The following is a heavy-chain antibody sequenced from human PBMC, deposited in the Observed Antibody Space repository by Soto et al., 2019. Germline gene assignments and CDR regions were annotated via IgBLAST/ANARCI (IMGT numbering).Heavy chain of an antibody. V-gene: IGHV3-23*01. CDR1: GFTFGSYA. D-gene: IGHD3-22*01. J-gene: IGHJ3*02. CDR3: AKDPRYYDSSGYAGIDAFDI. CDR2: ISGSGGST. Sequence: GGSLRLSCAASGFTFGSYAMSWVRQAPGKGLEWVSAISGSGGSTYYADSVKGRFTISRDNSKNTLYLQMNSLRAEDTAVYYCAKDPRYYDSSGYAGIDAFDIWGQGTMVTVSS.